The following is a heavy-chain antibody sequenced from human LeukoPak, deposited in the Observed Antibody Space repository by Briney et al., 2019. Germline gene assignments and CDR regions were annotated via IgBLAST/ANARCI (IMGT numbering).Heavy chain of an antibody. CDR1: GGSGSSGSYY. CDR2: IYYSGST. J-gene: IGHJ4*02. V-gene: IGHV4-61*01. Sequence: SETLSLTCTVSGGSGSSGSYYWSWIRQPPGKGLEWIGYIYYSGSTNYNPSLKSRVTISVDTSKNQFSLKLSSVTAADTAVYYCARGYDILTGYYAGDYWGQGTLVTVSS. D-gene: IGHD3-9*01. CDR3: ARGYDILTGYYAGDY.